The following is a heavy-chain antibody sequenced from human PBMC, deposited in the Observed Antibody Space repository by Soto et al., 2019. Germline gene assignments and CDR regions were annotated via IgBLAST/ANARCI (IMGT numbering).Heavy chain of an antibody. CDR2: ISYDGSNK. Sequence: QVQLVESGGGVVQPGRSLRLSCAASGFTFSSYGMHWVRQAPGKGLEWVAVISYDGSNKYYADSVKGRFTISRDNSKNTLYLQMNSLRAEDTAVYYCAKVVRADTTSSNFYYYSAMDVWGQGTTVTVSS. V-gene: IGHV3-30*18. CDR1: GFTFSSYG. J-gene: IGHJ6*02. D-gene: IGHD6-6*01. CDR3: AKVVRADTTSSNFYYYSAMDV.